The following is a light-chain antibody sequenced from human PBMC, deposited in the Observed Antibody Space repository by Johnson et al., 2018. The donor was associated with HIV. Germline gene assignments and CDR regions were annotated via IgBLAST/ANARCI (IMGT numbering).Light chain of an antibody. V-gene: IGLV1-51*02. CDR3: GAWDNSLSGGLFV. CDR1: SSTIGNNF. CDR2: KDN. Sequence: QPVLTQPPSVSAAPGQKVTISCSGSSSTIGNNFVSWYQVLPGTAPKLLIYKDNERPSGIPDRFSGSKSGPLATLDITGLQTGDEADYYCGAWDNSLSGGLFVLGTGTKVTVL. J-gene: IGLJ1*01.